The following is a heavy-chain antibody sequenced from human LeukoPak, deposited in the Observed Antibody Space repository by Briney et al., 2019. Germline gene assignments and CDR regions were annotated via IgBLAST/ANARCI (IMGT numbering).Heavy chain of an antibody. Sequence: ASVKVSCKVSGYTLTELSMHWVRQAPGNGLEWMGGFDPEDGETIYAQKFQGRVTMTEDTSTDTAYMELSSLRSEDTAVYYCATGFWYGDLFDYWGQGTLVTVSS. D-gene: IGHD4-17*01. J-gene: IGHJ4*02. CDR3: ATGFWYGDLFDY. CDR2: FDPEDGET. CDR1: GYTLTELS. V-gene: IGHV1-24*01.